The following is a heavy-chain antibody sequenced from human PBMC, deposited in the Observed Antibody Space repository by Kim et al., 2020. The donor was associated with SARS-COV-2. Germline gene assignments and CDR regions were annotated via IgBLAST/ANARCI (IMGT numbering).Heavy chain of an antibody. Sequence: GGSLRLSCAASGFTFSDYSMIWVRQAPGKGLEWVSTITNDRNYKYYATSVKGRFTISRDNAKHSLYLQMNSLRAEDTALYYCVREDRSGNYYGLDVWGQG. CDR3: VREDRSGNYYGLDV. V-gene: IGHV3-21*01. CDR2: ITNDRNYK. J-gene: IGHJ6*02. CDR1: GFTFSDYS.